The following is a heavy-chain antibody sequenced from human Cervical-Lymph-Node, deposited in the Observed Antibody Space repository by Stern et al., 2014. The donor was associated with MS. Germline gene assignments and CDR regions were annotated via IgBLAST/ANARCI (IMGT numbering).Heavy chain of an antibody. D-gene: IGHD2-15*01. CDR2: ISAYNVTS. CDR3: ARGLLGSENAFDI. CDR1: GYTFTSYG. J-gene: IGHJ3*02. Sequence: VQLVESGAEVKKPGASVKVSCKASGYTFTSYGISWVRQAPGQGLEWMGWISAYNVTSNDAQKRQGGVTMTTATTTSTAYMEMRSLRSDDTAVYYCARGLLGSENAFDIWGQGTMVTVSS. V-gene: IGHV1-18*01.